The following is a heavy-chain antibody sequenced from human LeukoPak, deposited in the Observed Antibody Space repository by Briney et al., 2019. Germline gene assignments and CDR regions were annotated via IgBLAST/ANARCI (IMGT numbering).Heavy chain of an antibody. Sequence: GASVKVSCKASGGTFSSYAISWVRQAPGQGLEWMGVIIPIFGTANYAQKFQGRVTITTDESTSTAYMELSSLRSEDTAVYYCAREGYYYDSSGYFNWFDPWGQGTLVTVSS. CDR2: IIPIFGTA. J-gene: IGHJ5*02. D-gene: IGHD3-22*01. V-gene: IGHV1-69*05. CDR1: GGTFSSYA. CDR3: AREGYYYDSSGYFNWFDP.